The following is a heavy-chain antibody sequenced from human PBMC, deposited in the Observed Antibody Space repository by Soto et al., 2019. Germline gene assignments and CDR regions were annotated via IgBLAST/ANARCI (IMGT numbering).Heavy chain of an antibody. CDR1: GYTFTSYD. D-gene: IGHD6-19*01. V-gene: IGHV1-18*04. J-gene: IGHJ4*02. CDR3: ARKMSGWPKFDW. Sequence: QVQLVQPAAESKKPGASVNVSCMTSGYTFTSYDITWVRQAPGQGLEWMGWINGYSGTTDYAQKFQGRLTMTTDTSRGIAFMELSRLNFDDTGVYFCARKMSGWPKFDWWGQGTLVTVSS. CDR2: INGYSGTT.